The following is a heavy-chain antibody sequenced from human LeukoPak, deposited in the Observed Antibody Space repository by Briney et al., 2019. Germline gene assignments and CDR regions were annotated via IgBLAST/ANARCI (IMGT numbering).Heavy chain of an antibody. CDR2: ISSSGSTI. J-gene: IGHJ4*02. CDR3: ARDNGLAAAATRGGYFDY. V-gene: IGHV3-11*01. Sequence: PGGSLRLSCAASGFTFSDYYMSWIRQAPGKGLEWVSYISSSGSTIYYADSVKGRFTISRDNATNSLYLQMNSLRAEDTAVYYCARDNGLAAAATRGGYFDYWGQGTLVTVSS. D-gene: IGHD6-13*01. CDR1: GFTFSDYY.